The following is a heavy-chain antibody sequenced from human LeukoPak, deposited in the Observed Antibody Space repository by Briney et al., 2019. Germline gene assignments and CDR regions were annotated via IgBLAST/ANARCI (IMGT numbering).Heavy chain of an antibody. CDR1: GYTFTSYD. Sequence: GASVKVSRKASGYTFTSYDINWVRQATGQGLEWMGWMNPNSGNTGYAQKFQGRVTITRNTSISTAYTELSSLRSEDTAVYYCARLGGYSGYDDYWGQGTLVTVSS. V-gene: IGHV1-8*03. CDR3: ARLGGYSGYDDY. D-gene: IGHD5-12*01. CDR2: MNPNSGNT. J-gene: IGHJ4*02.